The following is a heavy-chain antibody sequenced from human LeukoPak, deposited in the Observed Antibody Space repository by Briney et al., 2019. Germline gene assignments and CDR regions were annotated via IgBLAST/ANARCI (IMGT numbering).Heavy chain of an antibody. V-gene: IGHV1-18*04. CDR1: GYTFTSYY. CDR3: ARDSYYYDSSGYFFFS. D-gene: IGHD3-22*01. J-gene: IGHJ4*02. Sequence: ASVKVSCKASGYTFTSYYMHWVRQAPGQGLEWMGWISAYNGNTNYAQKLQGRVTMTTDTSTSTAYMELRSLRSDDTAVYYCARDSYYYDSSGYFFFSWGQGTLVTVSS. CDR2: ISAYNGNT.